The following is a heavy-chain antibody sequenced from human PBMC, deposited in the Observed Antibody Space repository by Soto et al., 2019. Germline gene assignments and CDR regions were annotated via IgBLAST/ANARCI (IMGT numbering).Heavy chain of an antibody. D-gene: IGHD6-25*01. CDR1: GLNLVNYA. CDR2: INWNSDKV. V-gene: IGHV3-9*01. Sequence: EVQLVESGGGVVQPGRSLRLSCEVSGLNLVNYAMHWVRQAPGKGLEWVAGINWNSDKVGYAGSVKGRFTISRDNAKSSVYLQMNGLTTEDTARYYCSKDKGGTPYYFDSWGQGSLVSVSS. J-gene: IGHJ4*02. CDR3: SKDKGGTPYYFDS.